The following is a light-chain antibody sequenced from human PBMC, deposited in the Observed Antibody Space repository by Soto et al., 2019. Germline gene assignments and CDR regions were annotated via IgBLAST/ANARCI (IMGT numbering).Light chain of an antibody. CDR3: QQFGSSPGFT. J-gene: IGKJ3*01. V-gene: IGKV3-20*01. Sequence: EIVLTQSPGTLSLSPGERATLSCRASQNINSRYLAWYQQKPGQAPRLLIYGTSSSATGIPDRFSGSGSGTNFTITISRLEPEDFAVYYCQQFGSSPGFTFGPGTKVDIK. CDR2: GTS. CDR1: QNINSRY.